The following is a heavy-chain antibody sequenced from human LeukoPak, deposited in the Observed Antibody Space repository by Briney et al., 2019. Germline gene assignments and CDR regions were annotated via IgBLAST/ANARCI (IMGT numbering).Heavy chain of an antibody. CDR1: GFTFSTYA. CDR3: AREDGGNYDYFDY. J-gene: IGHJ4*02. CDR2: ISSSGSPI. D-gene: IGHD4-23*01. Sequence: GGSLRLSCAASGFTFSTYAMNWVRQAPGKGLEWVSYISSSGSPIYYADSVKGRFTISRDNTKNSLYLQMNSLRAEDTAVYYCAREDGGNYDYFDYWGQGTLVTVSS. V-gene: IGHV3-48*03.